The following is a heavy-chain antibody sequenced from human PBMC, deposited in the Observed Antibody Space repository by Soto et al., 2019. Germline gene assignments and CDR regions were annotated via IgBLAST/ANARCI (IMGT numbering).Heavy chain of an antibody. CDR3: AKVLSVIVADSFDI. Sequence: QVQLVESGGGVVQPGRSLRLSCAASGFTFNNYDMHWVRQSPGKGLEWVAVTSYDGNNKYYADSVKGRFTISRDNPKNTLSLQMNSLRPEDTAVYYCAKVLSVIVADSFDIWGQGTMVTVSS. CDR2: TSYDGNNK. V-gene: IGHV3-30*18. CDR1: GFTFNNYD. J-gene: IGHJ3*02. D-gene: IGHD3-22*01.